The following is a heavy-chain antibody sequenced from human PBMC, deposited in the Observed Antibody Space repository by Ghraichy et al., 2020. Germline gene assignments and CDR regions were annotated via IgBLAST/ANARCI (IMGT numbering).Heavy chain of an antibody. CDR3: AGDRGVSWHDGFDV. D-gene: IGHD3-10*01. J-gene: IGHJ3*01. V-gene: IGHV3-69-1*02. Sequence: LSLTCAASGFTFSDHCMNWVRQAPGKGLEWVAFISRSGNSQYYTGPGMGRFTISRDNVKNSRYLEMDSRSADDTALYYCAGDRGVSWHDGFDVWGQGTVGTESS. CDR1: GFTFSDHC. CDR2: ISRSGNSQ.